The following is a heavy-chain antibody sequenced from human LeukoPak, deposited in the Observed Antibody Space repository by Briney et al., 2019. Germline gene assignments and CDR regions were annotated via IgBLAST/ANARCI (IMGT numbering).Heavy chain of an antibody. CDR2: MYHSGST. CDR3: ATSSGNYYY. Sequence: SETLSLTCTVSGYSISSGYYWAWIRQPPGKGLEWIGSMYHSGSTYYNPSLKSRVTISVDTSKNQFSLKLSSVTAADTAVYYCATSSGNYYYWGQGTLVTVSS. V-gene: IGHV4-38-2*02. CDR1: GYSISSGYY. J-gene: IGHJ4*02. D-gene: IGHD1-26*01.